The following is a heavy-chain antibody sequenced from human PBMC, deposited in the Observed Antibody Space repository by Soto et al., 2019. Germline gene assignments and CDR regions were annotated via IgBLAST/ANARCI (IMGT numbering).Heavy chain of an antibody. J-gene: IGHJ5*02. CDR2: ISYDGSNK. CDR3: ARDPRSGGDYVHWFDP. Sequence: QVQLVESGGGVVQPGRSLRLSCAASGFTFSSYAMHWVRQAPGKGLEWVAVISYDGSNKYYADSVKGRFTISRDNSKKTLYLQMNSLRAEDTAVYYCARDPRSGGDYVHWFDPWGPGTLVTVSS. CDR1: GFTFSSYA. D-gene: IGHD4-17*01. V-gene: IGHV3-30-3*01.